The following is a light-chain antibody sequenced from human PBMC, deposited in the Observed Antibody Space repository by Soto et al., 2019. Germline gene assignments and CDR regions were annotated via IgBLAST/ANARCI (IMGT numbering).Light chain of an antibody. CDR1: SSDVGGYNY. J-gene: IGLJ1*01. V-gene: IGLV2-11*01. CDR2: DVS. CDR3: CSYAGSYTFHYV. Sequence: LTQPRSVSGSPGQSVTISCTGTSSDVGGYNYVSWYQQHPGKAPKLMIYDVSKRPSGVPDRFSGSKSGNTASLTISGLQAEDEADYYCCSYAGSYTFHYVFGTGTKVTVL.